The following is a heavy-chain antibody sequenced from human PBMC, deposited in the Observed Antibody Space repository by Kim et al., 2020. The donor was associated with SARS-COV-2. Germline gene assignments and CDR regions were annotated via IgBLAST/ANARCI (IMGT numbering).Heavy chain of an antibody. Sequence: GGSLRLSCAASEFTIRNYWMNWVRQVPGKGLVWVARMNTAGSTLNYADSVKGRFTTSRDNGRNMLFLDMNSLGDEDTAVYYCARGPGYAYVTWYYDLWGR. V-gene: IGHV3-74*01. CDR1: EFTIRNYW. CDR2: MNTAGSTL. J-gene: IGHJ2*01. CDR3: ARGPGYAYVTWYYDL. D-gene: IGHD2-15*01.